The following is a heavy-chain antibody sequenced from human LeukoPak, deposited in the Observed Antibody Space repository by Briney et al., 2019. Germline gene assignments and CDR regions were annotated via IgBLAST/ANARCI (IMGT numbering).Heavy chain of an antibody. CDR1: GFSFSSYA. CDR3: ARLSGSWSSHLDYYHGMDV. V-gene: IGHV3-23*01. J-gene: IGHJ6*02. D-gene: IGHD1-26*01. CDR2: ISGSGDST. Sequence: GGSLRLSCAASGFSFSSYAMTWVRQAPGKGPEWVSEISGSGDSTKYADSVRGRFTISRDNSKNTVYLQMNSLRAGDTAVYYCARLSGSWSSHLDYYHGMDVWGQGTTVTVSS.